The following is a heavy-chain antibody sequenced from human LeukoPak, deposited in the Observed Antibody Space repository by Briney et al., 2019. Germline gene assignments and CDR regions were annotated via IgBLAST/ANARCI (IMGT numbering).Heavy chain of an antibody. CDR1: GGSISSYY. D-gene: IGHD2-21*02. J-gene: IGHJ4*02. CDR3: ARYDCGGDCYLDY. Sequence: SSETLSLTCTVSGGSISSYYWSWIRQPAGKGLEWIGRIYTSGSTNYNPSLKSRVTISVDKSKNQLSLKLSSVTAADTAVYYCARYDCGGDCYLDYWGQGTLVTVSS. CDR2: IYTSGST. V-gene: IGHV4-4*07.